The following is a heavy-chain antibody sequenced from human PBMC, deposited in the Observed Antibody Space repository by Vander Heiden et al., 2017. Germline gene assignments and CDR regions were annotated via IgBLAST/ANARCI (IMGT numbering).Heavy chain of an antibody. Sequence: EVQLVESGGGLVKPGGSLRLSCAASGFTFSNAGMNWVRKAPGKGLRWVGSIKSKTDGGTTDYAAPVKGRFTISRDDSKNTLYLQMNSLKTEDTAVYYCTTRPPRRARSGAFDIWGQGTMVTVSS. D-gene: IGHD1-26*01. CDR1: GFTFSNAG. CDR2: IKSKTDGGTT. V-gene: IGHV3-15*07. CDR3: TTRPPRRARSGAFDI. J-gene: IGHJ3*02.